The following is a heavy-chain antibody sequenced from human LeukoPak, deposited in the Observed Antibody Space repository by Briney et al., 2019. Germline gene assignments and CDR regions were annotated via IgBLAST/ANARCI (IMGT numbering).Heavy chain of an antibody. CDR3: ARVHWGNYYLNAFDI. CDR1: GFTFSSYG. J-gene: IGHJ3*02. V-gene: IGHV3-33*01. D-gene: IGHD3-10*01. Sequence: PGRSLRLSRAASGFTFSSYGMHWVRQAPGEGLEWVAVTWYDGSNKYYADSVKGRFTISRDNPKNTLYLQMNNLRVEDTAVYYCARVHWGNYYLNAFDIWGQGTMVTVSS. CDR2: TWYDGSNK.